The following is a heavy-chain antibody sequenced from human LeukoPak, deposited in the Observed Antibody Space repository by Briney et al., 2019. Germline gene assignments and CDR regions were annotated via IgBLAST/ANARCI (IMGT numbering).Heavy chain of an antibody. CDR3: AKDAQRGFDYSNSLQN. Sequence: GGSLRLSCAASGFTFSHYGMHWVRQTPGAGLEWVAVIWSDGSDKYYAKSVKGRSTITRDNSKNSLSLQMNSLRAEDTAVYYCAKDAQRGFDYSNSLQNWGQGILVTVSS. V-gene: IGHV3-33*06. D-gene: IGHD4-11*01. CDR1: GFTFSHYG. CDR2: IWSDGSDK. J-gene: IGHJ1*01.